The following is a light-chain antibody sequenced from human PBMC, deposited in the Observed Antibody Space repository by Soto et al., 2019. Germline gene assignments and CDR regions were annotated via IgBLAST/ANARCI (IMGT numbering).Light chain of an antibody. J-gene: IGLJ3*02. V-gene: IGLV2-14*01. Sequence: QSVLTQPASGSWSPGRSITISCTGTSSDIGDYNFVSWYQQHPGEAPKVMIYAVSNRPSGVSNRFSGSKSGNTASLTISGLQTEDEADYYCSSYTTSNTWVFGGGTKLTFL. CDR3: SSYTTSNTWV. CDR1: SSDIGDYNF. CDR2: AVS.